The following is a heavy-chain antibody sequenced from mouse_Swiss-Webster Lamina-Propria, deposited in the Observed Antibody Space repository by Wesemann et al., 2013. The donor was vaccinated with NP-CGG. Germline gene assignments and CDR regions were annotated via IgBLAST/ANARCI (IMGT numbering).Heavy chain of an antibody. D-gene: IGHD2-3*01. V-gene: IGHV1-9*01. CDR2: ILPGSGST. CDR1: GYTFSSYW. Sequence: SVKISCKATGYTFSSYWIEWVKQRPGHGLEWIGEILPGSGSTNYNEKFKGKATFTADTSSNTAYMQLSSLTSEDSAVYYCAREDGYYEGHDYWGQGTTLTVSS. CDR3: AREDGYYEGHDY. J-gene: IGHJ2*01.